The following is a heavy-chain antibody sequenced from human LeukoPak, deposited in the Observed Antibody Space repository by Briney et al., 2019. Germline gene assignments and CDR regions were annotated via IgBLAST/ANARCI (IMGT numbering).Heavy chain of an antibody. CDR3: ARGLYSSGWPFDY. V-gene: IGHV4-59*12. D-gene: IGHD6-25*01. CDR2: IYYSGST. J-gene: IGHJ4*02. Sequence: PSETLSLTCTVSGCSISSYYWSWIRQPPGKGLEWIGYIYYSGSTNYNPSLKSRVTISVDTSKNQFSLKLSSVTAADTAVYYCARGLYSSGWPFDYWGQGTLVTVSS. CDR1: GCSISSYY.